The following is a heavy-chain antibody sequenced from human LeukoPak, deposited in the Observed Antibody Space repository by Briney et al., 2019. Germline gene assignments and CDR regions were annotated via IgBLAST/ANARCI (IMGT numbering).Heavy chain of an antibody. CDR3: AKDHITGTGLVDY. J-gene: IGHJ4*02. V-gene: IGHV3-30*02. Sequence: GGSLRLSCAASGFTFSSYGMHWVRQAPGKGLEWVAFIRYDGSNKYCADSVKGRFTISRDNSKNTLYLQMNSLRAEDTAVHYCAKDHITGTGLVDYWGQGTLVTVSS. D-gene: IGHD1-20*01. CDR1: GFTFSSYG. CDR2: IRYDGSNK.